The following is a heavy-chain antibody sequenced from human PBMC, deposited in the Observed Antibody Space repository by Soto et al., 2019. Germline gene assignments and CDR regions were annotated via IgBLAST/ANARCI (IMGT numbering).Heavy chain of an antibody. V-gene: IGHV4-4*02. D-gene: IGHD3-10*01. CDR1: GGSISSHHW. CDR2: IFHGGTT. J-gene: IGHJ6*02. CDR3: ARCAYGSYTFGLDV. Sequence: QVQLQESGPGLVKPSGTLSLTCAVSGGSISSHHWWPSVRQSPGQGLEWIGEIFHGGTTNYSPSLKSRVTISIDKSKNEFSLNLSSVTAADMAVYYCARCAYGSYTFGLDVWGQGTTVTVSS.